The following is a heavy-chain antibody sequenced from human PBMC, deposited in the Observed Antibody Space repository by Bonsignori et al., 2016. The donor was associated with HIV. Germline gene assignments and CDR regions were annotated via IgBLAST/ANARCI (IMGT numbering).Heavy chain of an antibody. CDR1: GYTFTGYY. J-gene: IGHJ6*03. CDR2: INPNSGGT. D-gene: IGHD5-12*01. Sequence: ASVKVSCKASGYTFTGYYMHWVRQAPGQGLEWMGWINPNSGGTNYAQKFQGRVTMTRDTSISTAYMELSRLRSDDTAVYYCARRYSGYDYDYGYYYYMDVWGKGTTVTVSS. CDR3: ARRYSGYDYDYGYYYYMDV. V-gene: IGHV1-2*02.